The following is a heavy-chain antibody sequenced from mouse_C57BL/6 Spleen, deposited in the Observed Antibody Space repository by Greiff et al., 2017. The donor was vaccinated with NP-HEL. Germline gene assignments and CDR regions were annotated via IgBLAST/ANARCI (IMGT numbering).Heavy chain of an antibody. V-gene: IGHV1-76*01. CDR2: IYPGSGNT. CDR3: AIYYSNYASWFAY. J-gene: IGHJ3*01. Sequence: QVHVKQSGAELVRPGASVKLSCKASGYTFTDYYINWVKQRPGQGLEWIARIYPGSGNTYYNEKFKGKATLTAEKSSSTAYMQLSSLTSEDSAVYFCAIYYSNYASWFAYWGQGTLVTVSA. D-gene: IGHD2-5*01. CDR1: GYTFTDYY.